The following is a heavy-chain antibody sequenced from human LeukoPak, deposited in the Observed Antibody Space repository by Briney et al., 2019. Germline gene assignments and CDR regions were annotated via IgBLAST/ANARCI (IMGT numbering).Heavy chain of an antibody. V-gene: IGHV4-34*01. CDR2: INHSGST. Sequence: SETLSLTCVVYGGSFSGYYWSWIRRPPGKGLEWIGEINHSGSTNYNPSLKSRVTISVDTSKNQFSLKLSSVTAADTAVYYCARGTTFEEYSYGLYNFKSWGQGTLVTVSS. J-gene: IGHJ4*02. CDR3: ARGTTFEEYSYGLYNFKS. D-gene: IGHD5-18*01. CDR1: GGSFSGYY.